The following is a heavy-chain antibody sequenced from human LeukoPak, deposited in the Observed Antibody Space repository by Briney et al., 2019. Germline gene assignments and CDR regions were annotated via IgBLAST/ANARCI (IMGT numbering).Heavy chain of an antibody. CDR2: ISSSSSYI. Sequence: GGSLRLSCAASGFTFSSYSMNWVRQAPGKGLEWVSSISSSSSYIYYADSVKGRFTISRDNAKNSLYLQMNSLRAEDTAVYHCAREIYGSGSYYLDEGGYYFDYWGQGTLVTVSS. J-gene: IGHJ4*02. V-gene: IGHV3-21*01. CDR1: GFTFSSYS. CDR3: AREIYGSGSYYLDEGGYYFDY. D-gene: IGHD3-10*01.